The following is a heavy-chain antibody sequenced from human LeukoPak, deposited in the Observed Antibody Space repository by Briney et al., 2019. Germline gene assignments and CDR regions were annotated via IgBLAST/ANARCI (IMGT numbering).Heavy chain of an antibody. CDR2: ISGSGDNT. Sequence: PGGSLRLSCAASGFTFSSYAMSWVRQAPGKGLEWVSDISGSGDNTYYADSVKGRFTMSRDNSKNTLYVQVNSLGTEDTAAYYCAKGSYYDSSSSFYLAYWGQGTLVTVSS. J-gene: IGHJ4*02. V-gene: IGHV3-23*01. CDR1: GFTFSSYA. CDR3: AKGSYYDSSSSFYLAY. D-gene: IGHD3-22*01.